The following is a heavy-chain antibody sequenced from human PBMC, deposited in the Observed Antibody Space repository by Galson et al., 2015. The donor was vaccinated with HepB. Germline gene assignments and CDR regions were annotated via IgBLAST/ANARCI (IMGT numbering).Heavy chain of an antibody. CDR3: VREFPEFFHK. Sequence: SLRLSCAASGFYLSGYWMGWVRQAPGKGLEWVADINRDGSVKNYLDSVTGRFTIARDNDKNSVYLQMNSLRAEDTARYYCVREFPEFFHKWGQGTVVIVSS. J-gene: IGHJ1*01. CDR2: INRDGSVK. CDR1: GFYLSGYW. V-gene: IGHV3-7*03.